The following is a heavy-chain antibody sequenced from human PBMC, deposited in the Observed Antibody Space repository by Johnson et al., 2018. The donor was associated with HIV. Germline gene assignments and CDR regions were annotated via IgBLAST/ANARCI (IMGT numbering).Heavy chain of an antibody. CDR2: IGTAGDT. CDR1: GFTFSSYD. V-gene: IGHV3-13*01. Sequence: VQLVESGGGVVQPGRSLRLSCAASGFTFSSYDMHWVRQATGKGLEWVSAIGTAGDTYYADSVKGRFTISRDNSKNTLYLQMNSLRAEDTAVYYCARDPSGSYAEVTPDARFDIWGQGTMVTVSS. D-gene: IGHD1-26*01. CDR3: ARDPSGSYAEVTPDARFDI. J-gene: IGHJ3*02.